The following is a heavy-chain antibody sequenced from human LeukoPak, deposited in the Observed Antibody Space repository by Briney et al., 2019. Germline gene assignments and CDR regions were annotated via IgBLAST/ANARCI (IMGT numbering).Heavy chain of an antibody. D-gene: IGHD2-8*01. J-gene: IGHJ4*02. Sequence: PSETLSLTCAVYGGSFSAYYWSWIRQPPGKGLDWIGEINHSGSTNYNPSLKSRVTVSVDTSKNQFSLKLSSVTAADTAVYYCARASYCTNGVCWWDYWGQGTLVTVSS. CDR3: ARASYCTNGVCWWDY. V-gene: IGHV4-34*01. CDR1: GGSFSAYY. CDR2: INHSGST.